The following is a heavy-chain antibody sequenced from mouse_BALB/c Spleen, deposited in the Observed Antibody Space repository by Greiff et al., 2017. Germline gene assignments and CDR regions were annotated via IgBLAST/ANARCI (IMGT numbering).Heavy chain of an antibody. D-gene: IGHD1-1*01. CDR2: IYPGDGDT. CDR3: ATYGAMDY. Sequence: VKLMESGAELARPGASVKLSCKASGYTFTSYWMQWVKQRPGQGLEWIGAIYPGDGDTRYTQKFKGKATLTADKSSSTAYMQLSSLASEDSAVYYCATYGAMDYWGQGTSVTVSA. V-gene: IGHV1-87*01. CDR1: GYTFTSYW. J-gene: IGHJ4*01.